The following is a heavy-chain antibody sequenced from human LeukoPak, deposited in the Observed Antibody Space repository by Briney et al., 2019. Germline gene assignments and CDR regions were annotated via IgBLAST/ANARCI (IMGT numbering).Heavy chain of an antibody. Sequence: PGGSLRLSCAASGFTFSNYGIHWVRQAPGKGREWVAVISYGGTNKYYADSVKGRFTISRDNSKNTVYLQMNSLRAEDTAVYYCAKGYYDSRFWGQGTLVTVSS. CDR2: ISYGGTNK. CDR3: AKGYYDSRF. D-gene: IGHD3-22*01. V-gene: IGHV3-30*18. CDR1: GFTFSNYG. J-gene: IGHJ4*02.